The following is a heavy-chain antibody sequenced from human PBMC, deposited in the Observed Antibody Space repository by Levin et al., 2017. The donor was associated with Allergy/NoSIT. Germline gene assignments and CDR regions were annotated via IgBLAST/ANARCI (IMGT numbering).Heavy chain of an antibody. CDR2: INWNGFST. V-gene: IGHV3-20*01. J-gene: IGHJ4*01. Sequence: GESLKISCEVSGFTFDGHGMTWVRRVPGKGLEWVSGINWNGFSTAYADSVKGRFTISRDNAKNSLYLQMNSLRVEDTAFYHCARVPLAGLRFFDWLPDYWGHGTLVTVSS. CDR1: GFTFDGHG. CDR3: ARVPLAGLRFFDWLPDY. D-gene: IGHD3-9*01.